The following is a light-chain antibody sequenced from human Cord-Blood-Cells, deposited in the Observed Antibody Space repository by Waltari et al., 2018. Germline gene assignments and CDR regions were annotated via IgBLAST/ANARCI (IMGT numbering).Light chain of an antibody. Sequence: SYDLPQPPSVSVSPGQTARITCSGDALPKQSAYWYQQKSGQAPVLVIYEDSKRPSGIPERFSGSSSGTMATLTISGAQVEDEADYYCYSTDSSGNHRVFGGGTKLTVL. V-gene: IGLV3-10*01. CDR3: YSTDSSGNHRV. CDR1: ALPKQS. CDR2: EDS. J-gene: IGLJ2*01.